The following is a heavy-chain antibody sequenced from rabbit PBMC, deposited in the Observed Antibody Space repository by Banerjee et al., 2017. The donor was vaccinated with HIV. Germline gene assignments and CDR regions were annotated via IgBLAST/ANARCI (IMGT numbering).Heavy chain of an antibody. D-gene: IGHD2-1*01. CDR1: GFSFSSGYW. V-gene: IGHV1S45*01. J-gene: IGHJ2*01. CDR3: ARGYDDYILDAFDP. CDR2: IYAGNSGNI. Sequence: QEQLVESGGGLVQPGASLTLTCTASGFSFSSGYWICWVRQAPGKGLEWIACIYAGNSGNIYYASWAKGRFTISKTSSTTVTLQMTSLTAADTATYFCARGYDDYILDAFDPWGPGTLVTVS.